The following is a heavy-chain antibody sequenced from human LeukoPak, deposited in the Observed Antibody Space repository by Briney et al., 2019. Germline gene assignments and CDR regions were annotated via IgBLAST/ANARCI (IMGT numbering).Heavy chain of an antibody. J-gene: IGHJ4*02. CDR1: GGSFSGYY. CDR2: INHSGST. D-gene: IGHD2-2*01. V-gene: IGHV4-34*01. Sequence: SETLSLTCAVYGGSFSGYYWSWIRQPPGEGLEWIGEINHSGSTNYNPSLKSRVTISVDTSKNQFSLKLSSVTAADTAVYYCASATYCSSTSCSYWGQGTLVTVSS. CDR3: ASATYCSSTSCSY.